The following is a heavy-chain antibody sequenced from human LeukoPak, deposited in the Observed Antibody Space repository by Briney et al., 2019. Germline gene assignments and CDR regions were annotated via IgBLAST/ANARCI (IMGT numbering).Heavy chain of an antibody. Sequence: PGGSLRLSCGASGFXFSSYSINWVRQAPGKGLEWISYISSSSSTIYYADSVKGRFTISRDNAKNSLFLLMNSLSAEDTAVYYCARVTVTTYYFDYWGQGTLVTVSS. D-gene: IGHD4-17*01. J-gene: IGHJ4*02. CDR2: ISSSSSTI. CDR3: ARVTVTTYYFDY. V-gene: IGHV3-48*01. CDR1: GFXFSSYS.